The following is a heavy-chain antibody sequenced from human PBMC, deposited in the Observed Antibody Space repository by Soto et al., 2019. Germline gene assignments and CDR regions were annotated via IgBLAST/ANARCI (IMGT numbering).Heavy chain of an antibody. Sequence: EVQLVESGGGLVQPGGSLRLSCAASGFSLISYSMNWVRQAPGKGLEWVSYINTGSTTLKYADSVKGRFTISRDNAKNSLYLQMDSLRVEDTAVYYCARESAAARDAWGQGTLVTVSS. CDR1: GFSLISYS. V-gene: IGHV3-48*01. D-gene: IGHD6-6*01. CDR3: ARESAAARDA. CDR2: INTGSTTL. J-gene: IGHJ5*02.